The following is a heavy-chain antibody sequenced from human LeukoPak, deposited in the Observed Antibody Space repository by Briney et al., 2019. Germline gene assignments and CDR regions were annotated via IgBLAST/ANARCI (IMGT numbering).Heavy chain of an antibody. CDR3: ARGFSVGVTAFDY. Sequence: GGSLRLSCAASGFTFSSYSMNWVRQAPGKGLEWVSSINSSRSSIYYADSVKGRFTISRDNAKNSLYLQMNSLRAEDTAVYYCARGFSVGVTAFDYWGQGTLVTVSS. J-gene: IGHJ4*02. V-gene: IGHV3-21*01. CDR2: INSSRSSI. CDR1: GFTFSSYS. D-gene: IGHD2-21*02.